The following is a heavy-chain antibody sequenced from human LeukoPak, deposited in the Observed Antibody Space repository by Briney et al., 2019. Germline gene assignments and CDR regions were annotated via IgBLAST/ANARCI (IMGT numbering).Heavy chain of an antibody. V-gene: IGHV1-24*01. CDR2: FDPEDGET. CDR1: GYTFTDFG. CDR3: ATRVATIFAFDI. Sequence: ASVKVSCKASGYTFTDFGVSWVRQAPGKGLEWMGGFDPEDGETIYAQKFQGRVTMTEDTSTDTAYMELSSLRSEDTAVYYCATRVATIFAFDIWGQGTMVTVSS. D-gene: IGHD5-12*01. J-gene: IGHJ3*02.